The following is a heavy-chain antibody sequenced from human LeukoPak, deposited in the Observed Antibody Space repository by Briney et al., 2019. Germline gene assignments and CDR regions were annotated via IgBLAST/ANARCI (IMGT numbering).Heavy chain of an antibody. J-gene: IGHJ4*02. CDR2: IYYSGST. D-gene: IGHD4-17*01. Sequence: SGTLSLTCVVSGGSLNTDNWWGWVRQPPGKGLEWIGYIYYSGSTNYNPSLKSRVTISVDTSKNQFSLKLSSVTAADTAVYYCASELGDGDYSDWGQGTLVTVSS. V-gene: IGHV4-4*02. CDR3: ASELGDGDYSD. CDR1: GGSLNTDNW.